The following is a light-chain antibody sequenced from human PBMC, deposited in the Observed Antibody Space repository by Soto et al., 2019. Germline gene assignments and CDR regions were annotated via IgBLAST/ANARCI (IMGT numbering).Light chain of an antibody. Sequence: QSALTQPASVSGSPGQSITISCTGTSSDVGGYKYVSWYQQHPGKAPKLIIYEVSNRPSGVSNRFSGSKSGNTASLTISGLQGEGEADYHCSSYRYSTNYVFGTGTKVTVL. CDR1: SSDVGGYKY. V-gene: IGLV2-14*01. J-gene: IGLJ1*01. CDR3: SSYRYSTNYV. CDR2: EVS.